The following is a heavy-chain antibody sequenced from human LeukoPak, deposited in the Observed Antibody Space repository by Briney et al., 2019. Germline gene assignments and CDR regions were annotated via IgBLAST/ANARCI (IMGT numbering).Heavy chain of an antibody. D-gene: IGHD1-1*01. CDR2: IYHRGNT. CDR3: ARRVGKYPTYYFDA. CDR1: GASITTGGHY. J-gene: IGHJ4*02. Sequence: MSSETLSLTCVLSGASITTGGHYWGWVRHHPGKGLEWIGYIYHRGNTNFNPSLKSRLSMTIDTSTNQFSLKLSSVTAADTAIYYCARRVGKYPTYYFDAWGRGTLVTVSS. V-gene: IGHV4-30-2*01.